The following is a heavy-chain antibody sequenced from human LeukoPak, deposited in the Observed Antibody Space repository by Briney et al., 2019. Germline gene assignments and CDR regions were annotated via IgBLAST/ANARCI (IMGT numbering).Heavy chain of an antibody. CDR1: GYTFTGYY. V-gene: IGHV1-3*01. Sequence: ASVKVSCKASGYTFTGYYIHWVRQAPGQRLEWMGWINAGNGNTKYSQKFQGRVTITRDTSASTAYMELSSLRSEDTAVYYCARDGGHSDYYDSSGFYPPYNWFDPWGQGTLVTVSS. CDR2: INAGNGNT. J-gene: IGHJ5*02. D-gene: IGHD3-22*01. CDR3: ARDGGHSDYYDSSGFYPPYNWFDP.